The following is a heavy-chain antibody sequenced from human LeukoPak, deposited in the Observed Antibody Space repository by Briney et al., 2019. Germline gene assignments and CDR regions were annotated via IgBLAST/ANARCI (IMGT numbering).Heavy chain of an antibody. CDR2: ISSNGHYI. J-gene: IGHJ3*02. V-gene: IGHV3-21*01. D-gene: IGHD3-9*01. CDR3: ARDTGYYAFDI. Sequence: GSLRLSCAASGFTFSSYSMNWVRQAPGKGLEWVSSISSNGHYIFYADSVKGRFTISRDNAKNSLFLQMNSLRAEDTAVYYCARDTGYYAFDIWGQGTMVTVSS. CDR1: GFTFSSYS.